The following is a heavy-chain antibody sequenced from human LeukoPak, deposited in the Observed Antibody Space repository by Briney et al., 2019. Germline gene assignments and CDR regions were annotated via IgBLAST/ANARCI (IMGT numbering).Heavy chain of an antibody. CDR1: GYTFTGYY. V-gene: IGHV1-2*02. J-gene: IGHJ3*02. CDR2: INPNSGGT. CDR3: ARDSPANITIFGVFIKGLNPFDI. D-gene: IGHD3-3*01. Sequence: ASVKVSCKASGYTFTGYYMHWVRQAPGQGLEWMGWINPNSGGTNYAQKFQGRVTMTRDTSITTTYMELTWLRSDDTAVYYCARDSPANITIFGVFIKGLNPFDIWGQGTMVTVSS.